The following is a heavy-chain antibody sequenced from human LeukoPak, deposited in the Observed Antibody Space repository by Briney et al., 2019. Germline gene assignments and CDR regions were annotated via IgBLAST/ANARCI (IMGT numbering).Heavy chain of an antibody. D-gene: IGHD1-14*01. CDR1: GFTVSSKY. CDR2: IYRGGNT. Sequence: PGGSLRLSCAASGFTVSSKYMTWVRQAPGKGLEWVSVIYRGGNTYYADSVKGRFSISRDNSKNTVYLQMNSLRAEDTAVYYCAKSSPPPINYWGQGTLVTVSS. V-gene: IGHV3-53*01. J-gene: IGHJ4*02. CDR3: AKSSPPPINY.